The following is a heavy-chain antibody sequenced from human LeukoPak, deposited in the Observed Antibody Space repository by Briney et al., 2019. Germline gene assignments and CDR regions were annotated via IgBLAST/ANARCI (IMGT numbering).Heavy chain of an antibody. D-gene: IGHD6-13*01. V-gene: IGHV3-23*01. CDR1: GFTFSTYG. Sequence: PGGSLRLSCAASGFTFSTYGMNWVRQAPGKGLEWVSGIRGNGVTTYYADSVKGRFTISRDNAKNSLYLQMNSLRAEDTAVYYCAKDAGRIAAANWFDPWGQGTLVTVSS. CDR3: AKDAGRIAAANWFDP. CDR2: IRGNGVTT. J-gene: IGHJ5*02.